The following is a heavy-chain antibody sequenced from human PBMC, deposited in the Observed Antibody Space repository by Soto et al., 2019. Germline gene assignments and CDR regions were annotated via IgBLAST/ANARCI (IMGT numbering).Heavy chain of an antibody. CDR1: GFTFSGYW. Sequence: GRSLRLSCAASGFTFSGYWMFWVRQAPGKGLVWVSRINGDGSSTTYADSVKGRFTISRDNAKNTLYLQMNSLIAEDTAVYYCARDPRNKGLDPLGQGNLVTVSS. J-gene: IGHJ5*02. CDR3: ARDPRNKGLDP. V-gene: IGHV3-74*01. CDR2: INGDGSST.